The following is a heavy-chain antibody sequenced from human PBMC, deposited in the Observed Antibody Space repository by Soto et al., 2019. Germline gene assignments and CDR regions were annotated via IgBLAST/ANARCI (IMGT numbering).Heavy chain of an antibody. CDR1: GYTFTSYG. D-gene: IGHD3-3*01. J-gene: IGHJ4*02. Sequence: QVHLVQSGAEVKKPGASVKVSCKSSGYTFTSYGISWVRKAPGQGLEWMGWISAYNGNTNYAQKLQGRVIMTTDTSTSTADMELRSLRSDDTAVYYWAGERITIVGVVTGVDYWGQGTLVTVSS. CDR2: ISAYNGNT. V-gene: IGHV1-18*04. CDR3: AGERITIVGVVTGVDY.